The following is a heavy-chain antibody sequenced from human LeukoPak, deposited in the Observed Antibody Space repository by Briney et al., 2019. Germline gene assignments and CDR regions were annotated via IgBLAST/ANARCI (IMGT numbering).Heavy chain of an antibody. D-gene: IGHD1-26*01. Sequence: GGSLRLSCAASGFGFTTYRMNWVRQAPGKGLEWVSYISSTTSATYYADSVKGRFTISRDNAKNSLYLQMNSLRDGDTAVYYCAREDSVGASDTWGQGTMVAVSS. CDR2: ISSTTSAT. CDR1: GFGFTTYR. V-gene: IGHV3-48*02. J-gene: IGHJ3*02. CDR3: AREDSVGASDT.